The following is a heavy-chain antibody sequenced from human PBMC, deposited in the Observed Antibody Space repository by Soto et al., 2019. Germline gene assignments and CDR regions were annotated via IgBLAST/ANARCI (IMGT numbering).Heavy chain of an antibody. CDR3: ESGVVPAAKRDH. J-gene: IGHJ4*02. D-gene: IGHD2-2*01. V-gene: IGHV4-31*03. Sequence: PSETLSLTCTVSGGSISSGGYYWSWIRQHPGKGLEWIGYIYYSGSTYYNPSLKSRVTISVDTSKNQFSLKLSSVTAADTAVYYCESGVVPAAKRDHWGQGTLVTVSS. CDR2: IYYSGST. CDR1: GGSISSGGYY.